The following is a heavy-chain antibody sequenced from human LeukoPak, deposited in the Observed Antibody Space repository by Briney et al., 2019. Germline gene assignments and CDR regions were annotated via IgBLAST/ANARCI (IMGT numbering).Heavy chain of an antibody. J-gene: IGHJ4*02. CDR1: GGTFSSYA. D-gene: IGHD3-22*01. Sequence: SVKVSCKASGGTFSSYAISWVRQAPGQGLEWMGGIIPIFGTANYAQKFQGRVTITADNSTSTAYMELSSLRSEDTAVYYCARARYYYDSSGYYPRTTFDYWGQGTLVTVSS. CDR2: IIPIFGTA. CDR3: ARARYYYDSSGYYPRTTFDY. V-gene: IGHV1-69*06.